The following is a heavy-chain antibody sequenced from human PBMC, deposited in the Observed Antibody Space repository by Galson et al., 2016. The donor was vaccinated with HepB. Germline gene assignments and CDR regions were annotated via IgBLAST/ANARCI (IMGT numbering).Heavy chain of an antibody. CDR3: ARGDDYCSGGVCYHGDDYYGMDV. CDR2: ISYDGSNE. CDR1: GFTFSDYA. V-gene: IGHV3-30-3*01. D-gene: IGHD2-8*02. J-gene: IGHJ6*02. Sequence: SLRLSCAASGFTFSDYAMHWVRQAPGKGLEWVAVISYDGSNEYYADSVRGRFTSSRDNSQNKVYLQMNSLRAEEQAVYYCARGDDYCSGGVCYHGDDYYGMDVWGQGTTVTVSS.